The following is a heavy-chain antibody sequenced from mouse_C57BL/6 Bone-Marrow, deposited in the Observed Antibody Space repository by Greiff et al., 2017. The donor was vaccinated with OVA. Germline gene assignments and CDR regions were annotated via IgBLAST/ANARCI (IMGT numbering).Heavy chain of an antibody. D-gene: IGHD1-1*01. CDR3: AKIYYYGSSFWYFDV. J-gene: IGHJ1*03. CDR1: GFSLTSYG. CDR2: IWGVGST. Sequence: VMLVESGPGLVAPSQSLSITCTVSGFSLTSYGVDWVRQSPGKGLEWLGVIWGVGSTNYNSALKSRLSISKDNSKSQVFLKMNSLQTDDTAMYYCAKIYYYGSSFWYFDVWGTGTTVTVSS. V-gene: IGHV2-6*01.